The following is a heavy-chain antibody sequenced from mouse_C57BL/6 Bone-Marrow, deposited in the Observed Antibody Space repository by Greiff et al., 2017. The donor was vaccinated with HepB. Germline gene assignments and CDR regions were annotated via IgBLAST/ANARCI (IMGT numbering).Heavy chain of an antibody. Sequence: EVQLVESGAELVRPGASVKLSCTASGFNIKDDYMHWVKQRPEQGLEWIGWIDPENGDTEYASKFQGKATITADTSSNTAYLQLSSLTSEDTAVYYCTTTVVAMDYWGQGTSVTVSS. V-gene: IGHV14-4*01. CDR3: TTTVVAMDY. J-gene: IGHJ4*01. CDR2: IDPENGDT. CDR1: GFNIKDDY. D-gene: IGHD1-1*01.